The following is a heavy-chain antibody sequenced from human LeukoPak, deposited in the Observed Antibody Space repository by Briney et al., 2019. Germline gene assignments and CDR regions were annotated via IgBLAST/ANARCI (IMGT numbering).Heavy chain of an antibody. CDR3: ARAGGYCGGGSCYLDY. Sequence: PGGSLRLSCAASGFTFSSYAMHWVRQAPGKGLEWVAVISYDGSNKYYADSVKGRFTISRDNSKNTLYLQMNSLRAEDTAVYYCARAGGYCGGGSCYLDYWGQGTLVTVSS. J-gene: IGHJ4*02. V-gene: IGHV3-30*04. CDR1: GFTFSSYA. CDR2: ISYDGSNK. D-gene: IGHD2-15*01.